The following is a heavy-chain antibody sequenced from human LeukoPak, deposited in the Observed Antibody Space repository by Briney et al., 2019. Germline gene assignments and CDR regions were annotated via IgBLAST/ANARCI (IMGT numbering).Heavy chain of an antibody. CDR1: GGSFSGYY. Sequence: SETLSLTCAVYGGSFSGYYWSWIRQPPGKGLEWIGEINHSGSTNYNPSLKSRVTISVDTSKNQFSLKLSSVTAADTAVYYCARGGGDWNFYYYYGMDVWGQGATATVSS. V-gene: IGHV4-34*01. CDR3: ARGGGDWNFYYYYGMDV. CDR2: INHSGST. D-gene: IGHD1-7*01. J-gene: IGHJ6*02.